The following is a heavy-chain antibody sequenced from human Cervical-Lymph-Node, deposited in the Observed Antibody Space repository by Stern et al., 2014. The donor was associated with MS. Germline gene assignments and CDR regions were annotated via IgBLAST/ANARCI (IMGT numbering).Heavy chain of an antibody. V-gene: IGHV1-69*12. CDR3: ASQEEGVDAFDI. D-gene: IGHD3-10*01. CDR1: GGHFRSYA. Sequence: QDQLVQSGAEVKKPGSSVKVSCKASGGHFRSYAINWVRQAPGQGLEWMGGIIPLFGTTHYAEKFRGRVTLTADESTSTASMDLNRLRSDDTAVFYCASQEEGVDAFDIWGQGTMITVSS. J-gene: IGHJ3*02. CDR2: IIPLFGTT.